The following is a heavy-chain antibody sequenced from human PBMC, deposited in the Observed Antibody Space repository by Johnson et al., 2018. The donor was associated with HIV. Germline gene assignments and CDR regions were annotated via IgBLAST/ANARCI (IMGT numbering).Heavy chain of an antibody. D-gene: IGHD4-17*01. J-gene: IGHJ3*02. CDR3: AKEGTVSYGGAFDI. Sequence: QVQLVESGGGVVQPGRSLRLSCAASGFTFSNYGIHWVRQAPGKGLEWVASTWFDGSKKYYSDSVRGRFIISRDNSKNTLYLQMNSLRAEDTAVYHCAKEGTVSYGGAFDIWGQGTMVTVSS. CDR1: GFTFSNYG. CDR2: TWFDGSKK. V-gene: IGHV3-33*03.